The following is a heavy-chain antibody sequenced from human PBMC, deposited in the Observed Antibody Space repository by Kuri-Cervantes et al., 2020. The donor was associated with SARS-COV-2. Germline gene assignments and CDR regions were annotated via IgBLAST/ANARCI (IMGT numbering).Heavy chain of an antibody. CDR1: GFTFRSCW. D-gene: IGHD3-10*01. J-gene: IGHJ4*02. V-gene: IGHV3-7*01. Sequence: GGSLRLSCAASGFTFRSCWMSWVRQAPGKGLEWVAAIKPEGGEKHYVDSVRGQFTISRDDAKNSLYLQMNSLRAEDTAVYYCARVKDWFGEPKFDYWGQGTLVTVSS. CDR3: ARVKDWFGEPKFDY. CDR2: IKPEGGEK.